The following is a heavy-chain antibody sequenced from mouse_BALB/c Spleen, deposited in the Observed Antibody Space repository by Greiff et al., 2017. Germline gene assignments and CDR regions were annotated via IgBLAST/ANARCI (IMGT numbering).Heavy chain of an antibody. CDR3: ARDRGYQGYFDY. D-gene: IGHD2-14*01. Sequence: VKLMESGPGLVAPSQSLSITCTVSGFSLTSYGVHWVRQPPGKGLEWLGVIWAGGSTNYNSALMSRLSISKDNSKSQVFLKMNSLQTDDTAMYYCARDRGYQGYFDYWGQGTTLTVSS. V-gene: IGHV2-9*02. J-gene: IGHJ2*01. CDR2: IWAGGST. CDR1: GFSLTSYG.